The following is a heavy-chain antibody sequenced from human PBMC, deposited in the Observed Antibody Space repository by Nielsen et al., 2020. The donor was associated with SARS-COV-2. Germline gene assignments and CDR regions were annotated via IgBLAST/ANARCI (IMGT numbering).Heavy chain of an antibody. Sequence: GGSLRLSCAASGFTFSNAWMSWVRQAPGKGLEWVGRIKSKTDGGTTDYAAPVKGRFTISRDDSKNTLYLQMNSLKTEDTAVYYCTTDHCLNLCSSGWFSYRVYYYGMDVWGQGTTVTVSS. D-gene: IGHD6-19*01. V-gene: IGHV3-15*01. CDR3: TTDHCLNLCSSGWFSYRVYYYGMDV. J-gene: IGHJ6*02. CDR1: GFTFSNAW. CDR2: IKSKTDGGTT.